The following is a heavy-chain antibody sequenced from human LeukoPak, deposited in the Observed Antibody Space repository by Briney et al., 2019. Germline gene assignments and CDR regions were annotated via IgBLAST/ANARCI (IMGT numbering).Heavy chain of an antibody. CDR3: ARASPPDSSSWYSSSYYYYYGMDV. CDR2: IGTAGDP. V-gene: IGHV3-13*05. J-gene: IGHJ6*02. D-gene: IGHD6-13*01. CDR1: GSTFSSYD. Sequence: GGSLRLSCAASGSTFSSYDMHWVRQATGKGLEWVSAIGTAGDPYYPGSVKGRFTISRENAKNSLYLQMNSLRAGDTAVYYCARASPPDSSSWYSSSYYYYYGMDVWGQGTTVTVSS.